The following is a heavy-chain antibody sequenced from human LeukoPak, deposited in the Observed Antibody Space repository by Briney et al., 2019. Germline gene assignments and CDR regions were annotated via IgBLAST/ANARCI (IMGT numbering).Heavy chain of an antibody. CDR1: GFTFSSYE. CDR3: ARGGRGYSYGFLDY. Sequence: GGSLRLSCAASGFTFSSYEIKWVRQAPGKGMEWVSYISSSGSTRYYADSVKGRFTISRDNAKNSLYLQMNSLRAEDTAVYYRARGGRGYSYGFLDYWGQGTLVTVSS. V-gene: IGHV3-48*03. J-gene: IGHJ4*02. D-gene: IGHD5-18*01. CDR2: ISSSGSTR.